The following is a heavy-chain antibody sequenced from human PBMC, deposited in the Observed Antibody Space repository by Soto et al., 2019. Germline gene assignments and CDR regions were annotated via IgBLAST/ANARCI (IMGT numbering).Heavy chain of an antibody. CDR2: INSDGSST. D-gene: IGHD3-9*01. CDR1: GFTFSSYW. V-gene: IGHV3-74*01. J-gene: IGHJ6*02. Sequence: GSLRLSCAASGFTFSSYWMHWVRQAPGKGLVWVSRINSDGSSTSYADSVKGRFTISRDNAKNTLYLQMNSLRAEDTAVYYCARDKAYYDILTGYYYYYYGMDVWGQGTTVTVSS. CDR3: ARDKAYYDILTGYYYYYYGMDV.